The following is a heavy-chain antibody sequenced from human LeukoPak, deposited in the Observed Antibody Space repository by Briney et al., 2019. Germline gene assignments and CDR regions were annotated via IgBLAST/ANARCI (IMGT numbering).Heavy chain of an antibody. V-gene: IGHV4-59*01. CDR3: ARDKRDSSSFDY. CDR2: IYYTGST. Sequence: PSETLSLTCTVSGGSISSYYWSWIRQPPGKGLEWIGYIYYTGSTNYNPSLKSRVTISVDTSKNQFSPKLSSVTAADTAVYYCARDKRDSSSFDYWGQGTLVTVSS. D-gene: IGHD6-6*01. J-gene: IGHJ4*02. CDR1: GGSISSYY.